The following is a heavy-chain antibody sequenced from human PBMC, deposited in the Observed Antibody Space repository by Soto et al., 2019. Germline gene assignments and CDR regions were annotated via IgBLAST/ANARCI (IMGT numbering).Heavy chain of an antibody. Sequence: GASVKVSCKASGYTFTGYYMHWVRQAPGQGLEWMGWINPNSGGTNYAQKFQGWVTMTRDTSISTAYMELSRLRSDDTAVYYCARGGYSYGYSNHYGMDVWGQGTTVTVSS. CDR1: GYTFTGYY. CDR3: ARGGYSYGYSNHYGMDV. CDR2: INPNSGGT. D-gene: IGHD5-18*01. J-gene: IGHJ6*02. V-gene: IGHV1-2*04.